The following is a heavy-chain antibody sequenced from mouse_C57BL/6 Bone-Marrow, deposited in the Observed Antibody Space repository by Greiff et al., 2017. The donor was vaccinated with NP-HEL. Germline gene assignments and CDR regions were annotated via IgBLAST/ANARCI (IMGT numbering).Heavy chain of an antibody. CDR1: GYTFTSYW. Sequence: VQLQQPGAELVMPGASVKLSCKASGYTFTSYWMHWVKQRPGQGLEWIGEIDPSDSYTNYNQKFKGKSTLTVDKSSSTAYMQLSSLTSEDSAVYYCARKRNYDYDMDYWGQGTSVTVSS. CDR3: ARKRNYDYDMDY. J-gene: IGHJ4*01. V-gene: IGHV1-69*01. CDR2: IDPSDSYT. D-gene: IGHD2-1*01.